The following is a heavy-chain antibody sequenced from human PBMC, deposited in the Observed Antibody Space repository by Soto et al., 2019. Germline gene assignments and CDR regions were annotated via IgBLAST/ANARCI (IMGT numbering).Heavy chain of an antibody. Sequence: SETLSLTCAVYGGSFSGYYWSWIRQPPGKGLEWIGEINHSGSTNYNPSLKSRVTISVDTSKNQFSLRLSSVTAADTAVYYCARGRASSGSYARAFDIWGQGTMVTVSS. J-gene: IGHJ3*02. CDR2: INHSGST. CDR3: ARGRASSGSYARAFDI. D-gene: IGHD1-26*01. V-gene: IGHV4-34*01. CDR1: GGSFSGYY.